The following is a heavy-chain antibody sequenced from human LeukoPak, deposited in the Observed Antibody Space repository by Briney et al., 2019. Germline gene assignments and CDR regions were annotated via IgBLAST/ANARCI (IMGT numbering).Heavy chain of an antibody. CDR2: ITGGGRT. Sequence: GGSLRLSCAASGFTFNNYAMMWVREAQGQGLEWVSAITGGGRTYYADSVKGRFTISRDNSKNTLYLQMNSLRAEDTALYFCARDPNGDYIGAFDFLGQGTVVTVSS. V-gene: IGHV3-23*01. CDR3: ARDPNGDYIGAFDF. CDR1: GFTFNNYA. J-gene: IGHJ3*01. D-gene: IGHD4-17*01.